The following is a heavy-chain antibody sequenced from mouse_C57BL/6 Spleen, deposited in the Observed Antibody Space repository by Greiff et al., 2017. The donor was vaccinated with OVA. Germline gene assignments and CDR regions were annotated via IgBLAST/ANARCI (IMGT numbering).Heavy chain of an antibody. CDR2: ITPNNGGT. CDR3: ALTERYYFDY. J-gene: IGHJ2*01. V-gene: IGHV1-26*01. CDR1: GFTFTDYY. D-gene: IGHD4-1*01. Sequence: VQLQQSGPELVKPGASVKISCKASGFTFTDYYMYWVRQSHGKSLEWIGDITPNNGGTCYTHNVKGKATLSVDNSSNHAYLELRRLTSEDSAVSYCALTERYYFDYWGQGTTLTVSS.